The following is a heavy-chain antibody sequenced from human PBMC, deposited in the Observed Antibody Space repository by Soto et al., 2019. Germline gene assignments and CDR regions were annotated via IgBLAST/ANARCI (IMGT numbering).Heavy chain of an antibody. V-gene: IGHV1-46*03. CDR1: GYTFTSYY. CDR2: INPSGGST. J-gene: IGHJ3*01. CDR3: ARVRRIAANEGAFDV. Sequence: QVQLVQSGAEVKKPGASVKVSCKASGYTFTSYYMHWVRQAPGQGLEWMGIINPSGGSTSFAQKFQGRVTLTRDTSTSTVYMELSSLRFEDTAVYYCARVRRIAANEGAFDVWGQGPMVTVSP. D-gene: IGHD1-1*01.